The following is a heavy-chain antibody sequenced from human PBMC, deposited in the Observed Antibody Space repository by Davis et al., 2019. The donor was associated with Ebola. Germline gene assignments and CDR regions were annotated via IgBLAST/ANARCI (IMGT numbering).Heavy chain of an antibody. CDR2: IYYSGSS. D-gene: IGHD6-13*01. V-gene: IGHV4-31*03. CDR1: GGSISSGAYY. J-gene: IGHJ4*02. Sequence: MPSETLSLTCTVSGGSISSGAYYWSWIRQHPGKGLEWIGYIYYSGSSYYNPSLKSRLTISVDTSQNQFSLKLSSVTAADTAVYYCARLRRVNPSGLVYSSSWNFDYWGQGTLVTVSS. CDR3: ARLRRVNPSGLVYSSSWNFDY.